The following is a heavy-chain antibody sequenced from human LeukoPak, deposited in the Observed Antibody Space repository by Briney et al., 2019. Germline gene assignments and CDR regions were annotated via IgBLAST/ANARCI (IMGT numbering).Heavy chain of an antibody. CDR3: ARRIRSGTYFDY. D-gene: IGHD1-26*01. J-gene: IGHJ4*02. CDR2: IYWNDDV. V-gene: IGHV2-5*01. CDR1: GFSLSTRAVAVG. Sequence: ESGPTLVKPTQTLTLTCTFSGFSLSTRAVAVGVGWIRQPPGKALEWLALIYWNDDVRYSPSLKSRLTITKDTSKNQVVVTMTNMDPVDTATYYCARRIRSGTYFDYWGQGTLVTVSS.